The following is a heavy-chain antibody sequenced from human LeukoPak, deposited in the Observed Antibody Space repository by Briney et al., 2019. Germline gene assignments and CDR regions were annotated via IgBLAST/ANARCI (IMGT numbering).Heavy chain of an antibody. J-gene: IGHJ6*02. D-gene: IGHD3-16*01. CDR3: AKVEGGMIGGYYFYYGLDV. Sequence: GGSLRLSCVASGIRFGDHAMTWVRQAPGEGLEWVSAISGSGLTTYYPDSVKGRLTISRDNSKNTLYLQMDSLRVDDTAVYYCAKVEGGMIGGYYFYYGLDVWGQGTTISVSS. CDR1: GIRFGDHA. CDR2: ISGSGLTT. V-gene: IGHV3-23*01.